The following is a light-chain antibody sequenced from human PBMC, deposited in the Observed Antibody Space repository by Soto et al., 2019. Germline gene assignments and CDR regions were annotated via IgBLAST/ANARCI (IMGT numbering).Light chain of an antibody. V-gene: IGKV3-15*01. J-gene: IGKJ5*01. Sequence: EMVMTQSPAILSVSPGESATLSCSASQSVNSNYLAWYQQHPGQPPRLLIYGVSTRATGIPARFSGSGSGTEFSLTISSLQSEDFAVYYCQQYSKWPINFGQGTRLEIK. CDR2: GVS. CDR3: QQYSKWPIN. CDR1: QSVNSN.